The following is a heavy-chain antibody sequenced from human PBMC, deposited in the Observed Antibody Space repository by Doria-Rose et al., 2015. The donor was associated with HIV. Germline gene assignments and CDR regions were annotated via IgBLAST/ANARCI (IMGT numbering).Heavy chain of an antibody. Sequence: QVQLQESGPGLVKPSETLSLTCTVSGDSINSYYWSWIRQPPGKGLELIEYIHDMVVTNYNPSHKSRVTISADTSKSRFSLKLSSLTAADTAVYYCARQTFYYMDVWGKGTTVTVSS. CDR1: GDSINSYY. D-gene: IGHD3-16*01. J-gene: IGHJ6*03. V-gene: IGHV4-59*08. CDR3: ARQTFYYMDV. CDR2: IHDMVVT.